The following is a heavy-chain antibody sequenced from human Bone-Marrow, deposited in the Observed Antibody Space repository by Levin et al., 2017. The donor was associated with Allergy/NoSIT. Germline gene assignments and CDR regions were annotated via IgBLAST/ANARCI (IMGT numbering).Heavy chain of an antibody. D-gene: IGHD3-10*01. CDR2: ISGSGSSA. CDR3: AKDSQGRSLPTYYLDS. Sequence: PGGSLRLSCVASGFTFSNYAMGWVRQAPGRGLEWVSSISGSGSSAYYADSVKGRFAISRDNSNNTLHLEMNSLSADDPAVYYCAKDSQGRSLPTYYLDSWGQGIRVTVSS. J-gene: IGHJ4*02. CDR1: GFTFSNYA. V-gene: IGHV3-23*01.